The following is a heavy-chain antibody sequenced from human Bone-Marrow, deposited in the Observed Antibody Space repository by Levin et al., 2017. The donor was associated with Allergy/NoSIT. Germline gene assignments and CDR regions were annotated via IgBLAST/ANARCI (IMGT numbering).Heavy chain of an antibody. CDR2: IYSSGSS. D-gene: IGHD2-15*01. J-gene: IGHJ3*02. Sequence: PSETLSLTCTVSGGSISTGGYYWSWIRQHPGKGLEWLGYIYSSGSSDYNVSLKSRLTISLDTSRNQLSLGLSSVTAADTAVYYCARYPAGGYCSGRDCYRDAFDIWGQGKMVSVSS. CDR1: GGSISTGGYY. CDR3: ARYPAGGYCSGRDCYRDAFDI. V-gene: IGHV4-31*03.